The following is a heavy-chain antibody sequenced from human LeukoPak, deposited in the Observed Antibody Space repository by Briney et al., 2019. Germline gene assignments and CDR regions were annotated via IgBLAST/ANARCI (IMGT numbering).Heavy chain of an antibody. CDR3: ARSFRSSGSENFDY. J-gene: IGHJ4*02. CDR1: GFTFNTYA. Sequence: PGGSLRLSCAASGFTFNTYAIYWVRQAPGKGLEWVSGICGSGGCTYYADSVKGRFTISRDNAKNTLYLQMNSLRAEDTAVYYCARSFRSSGSENFDYWGQGTLVTVSS. V-gene: IGHV3-23*01. CDR2: ICGSGGCT. D-gene: IGHD3-10*01.